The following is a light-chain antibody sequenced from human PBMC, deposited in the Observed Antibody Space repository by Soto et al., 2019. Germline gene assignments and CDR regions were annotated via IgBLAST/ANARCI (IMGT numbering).Light chain of an antibody. CDR2: DVS. CDR3: RSYTSSSVV. J-gene: IGLJ2*01. Sequence: QSALTQPASVSGSPGQSITISCTGTSSDVGGYNYVSWYQQHPGKAPKLMIYDVSNRPSGVSNRFSGSQSGNTASLNISGLQAEEEDDYYCRSYTSSSVVFGEGTKVTVL. CDR1: SSDVGGYNY. V-gene: IGLV2-14*01.